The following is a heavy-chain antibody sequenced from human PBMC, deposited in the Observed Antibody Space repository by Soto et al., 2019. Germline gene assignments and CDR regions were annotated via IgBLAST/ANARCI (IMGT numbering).Heavy chain of an antibody. CDR1: GYTFTSYD. CDR2: MNPNSGNT. CDR3: AIASNWYCSGGSCYPYAFDI. J-gene: IGHJ3*02. D-gene: IGHD2-15*01. V-gene: IGHV1-8*01. Sequence: ASVKVSCKASGYTFTSYDINWVRQATGQGLELMGWMNPNSGNTGYAQKFQGRVTMTRNTSISTAYMELSSLRSEDTAVYYCAIASNWYCSGGSCYPYAFDIWGQGTMVTVSS.